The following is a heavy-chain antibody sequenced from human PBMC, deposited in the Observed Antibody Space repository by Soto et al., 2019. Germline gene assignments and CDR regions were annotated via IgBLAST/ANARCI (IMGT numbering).Heavy chain of an antibody. CDR3: VRGDKGGFDL. V-gene: IGHV3-74*01. CDR2: IHSDGSTT. CDR1: GFTFNYYW. D-gene: IGHD2-21*02. Sequence: PGGSLRLSCAASGFTFNYYWMHWVRQAPGQGLVWVSHIHSDGSTTTYADYVKGRFTISRDNAKNTLYLQMNSLRAEDTAVYYCVRGDKGGFDLWGQGTTVTVSS. J-gene: IGHJ3*01.